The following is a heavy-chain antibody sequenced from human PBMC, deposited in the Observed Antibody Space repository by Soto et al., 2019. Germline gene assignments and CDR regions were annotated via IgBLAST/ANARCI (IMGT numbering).Heavy chain of an antibody. D-gene: IGHD3-3*01. CDR3: SRTFYDFCSGYRPPSTDYGMDV. Sequence: TKPLRMTCPFSGFPLSTNGMCVSWIRQHPGKDLECLALIDWDDDKYYSTSLKTRLTISKDTSKNQVVLTMTNMDPVDTATYYCSRTFYDFCSGYRPPSTDYGMDVCAQRTTVTLSS. CDR2: IDWDDDK. V-gene: IGHV2-70*01. J-gene: IGHJ6*02. CDR1: GFPLSTNGMC.